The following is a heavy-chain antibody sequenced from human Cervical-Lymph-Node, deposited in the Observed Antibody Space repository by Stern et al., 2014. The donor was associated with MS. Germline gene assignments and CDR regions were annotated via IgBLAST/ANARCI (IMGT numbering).Heavy chain of an antibody. CDR1: GFSFKIYS. V-gene: IGHV3-21*01. D-gene: IGHD5/OR15-5a*01. CDR3: VRDEEAVSFDY. Sequence: VQLVQSGGGLVKPGGSLRLSCAASGFSFKIYSMNWVRQAPGKGLEWVSSIGSRSGHIYYADSVKGRFTISRDNPKNALYLQMNSLRVEDTALYYFVRDEEAVSFDYWGQGTLVTVSS. CDR2: IGSRSGHI. J-gene: IGHJ4*02.